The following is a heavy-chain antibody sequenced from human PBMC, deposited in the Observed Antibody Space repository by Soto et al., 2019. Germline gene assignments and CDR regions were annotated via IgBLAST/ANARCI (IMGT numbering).Heavy chain of an antibody. CDR1: GFTFSSYG. CDR2: ISYDGSNK. Sequence: QVQLVESGGGVVQPGRSLRLSCAASGFTFSSYGMHWVRQAPGKGLEWVAVISYDGSNKYYADSVKGRFTISRDNSKNTLYLQMNSLRAEDTAVYYCAKDGLDYGDDVFWFAPWGQGTLVTVSS. V-gene: IGHV3-30*18. CDR3: AKDGLDYGDDVFWFAP. J-gene: IGHJ5*02. D-gene: IGHD4-17*01.